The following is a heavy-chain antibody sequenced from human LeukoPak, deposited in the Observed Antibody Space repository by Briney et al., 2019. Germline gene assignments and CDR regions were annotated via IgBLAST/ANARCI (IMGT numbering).Heavy chain of an antibody. CDR3: AKDIRRGENYGYGQFTY. Sequence: GGSLRLSCAASGFTFTSYGMHWVRQAPGKGLEWVAFIQYDGTNKYYADSVKGRFTISRDNSKNTLYLQMNSLRAEDTALYSCAKDIRRGENYGYGQFTYWGQGTLVTVSS. J-gene: IGHJ4*02. CDR1: GFTFTSYG. CDR2: IQYDGTNK. V-gene: IGHV3-30*02. D-gene: IGHD5-18*01.